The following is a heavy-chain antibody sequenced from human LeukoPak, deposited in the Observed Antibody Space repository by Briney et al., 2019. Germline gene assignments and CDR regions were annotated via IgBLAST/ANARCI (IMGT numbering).Heavy chain of an antibody. CDR1: GFTFSSYA. Sequence: QSGGSLRLSCAASGFTFSSYAMSWVRQAPGKGLEWVSAISGSGGSTYYADSVKGRFTISRDNSTNTLYLQINSLRAEDTAVYYCTKPIAAVDYWGQGTLVTVSS. V-gene: IGHV3-23*01. D-gene: IGHD6-13*01. CDR2: ISGSGGST. J-gene: IGHJ4*02. CDR3: TKPIAAVDY.